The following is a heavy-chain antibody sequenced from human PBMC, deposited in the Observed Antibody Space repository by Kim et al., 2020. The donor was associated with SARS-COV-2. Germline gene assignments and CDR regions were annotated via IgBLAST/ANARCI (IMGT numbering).Heavy chain of an antibody. J-gene: IGHJ6*02. CDR3: ARESKYYYGSGSYLLYYYGMDV. D-gene: IGHD3-10*01. V-gene: IGHV1-18*01. CDR2: ISAYNGNT. CDR1: GYTFTSYG. Sequence: ASVKVSCKASGYTFTSYGISWVRQAPGQGLEWMGWISAYNGNTNYAQKLQGRVTMTTDTSTSTAYMELRSLRSDDTAVYYCARESKYYYGSGSYLLYYYGMDVWGQGTTVTFSS.